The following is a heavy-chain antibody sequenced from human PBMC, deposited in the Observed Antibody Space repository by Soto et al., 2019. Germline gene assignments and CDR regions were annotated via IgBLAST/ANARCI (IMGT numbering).Heavy chain of an antibody. J-gene: IGHJ4*02. CDR1: GGSISSSNW. D-gene: IGHD3-3*01. CDR2: IFHSGST. CDR3: ARDRYDFWSGFPGTFDY. V-gene: IGHV4-4*02. Sequence: SETLSLTCAVSGGSISSSNWWSWVRQPPGKGLEWIGEIFHSGSTNYNPSLKSRVTISVDKSKNQFSLKLSSVTAADTAMYYCARDRYDFWSGFPGTFDYWGQGTLVTVS.